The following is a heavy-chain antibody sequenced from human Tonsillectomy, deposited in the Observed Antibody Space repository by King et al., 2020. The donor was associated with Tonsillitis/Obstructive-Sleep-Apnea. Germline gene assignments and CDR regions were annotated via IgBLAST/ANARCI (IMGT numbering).Heavy chain of an antibody. J-gene: IGHJ4*02. CDR1: GGSFSGYY. CDR2: INHSGSN. Sequence: VQLQQWGAGLLKPSETLSLTCAVYGGSFSGYYWSWIRQPPGKGLEWIGEINHSGSNNYNTSLKSRVTISVDTSKNQFSLNLSSVTAADTAVYYCARSTMFGVVITPLYFDFWGQGTLVAVSS. V-gene: IGHV4-34*01. CDR3: ARSTMFGVVITPLYFDF. D-gene: IGHD3-3*01.